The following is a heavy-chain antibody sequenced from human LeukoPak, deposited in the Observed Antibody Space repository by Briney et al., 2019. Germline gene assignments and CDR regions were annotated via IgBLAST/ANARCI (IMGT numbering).Heavy chain of an antibody. V-gene: IGHV5-51*01. J-gene: IGHJ4*02. CDR2: IYPGDSDT. CDR1: GYRFTSYW. D-gene: IGHD6-13*01. Sequence: GESLMICCKVSGYRFTSYWIGWVRQMPGKGLEWMGIIYPGDSDTRYSPSFQGQVNISADKSISTAYLQWSSLRASDTAMYYCARQDSGAGTGADYWGQGTLATVSS. CDR3: ARQDSGAGTGADY.